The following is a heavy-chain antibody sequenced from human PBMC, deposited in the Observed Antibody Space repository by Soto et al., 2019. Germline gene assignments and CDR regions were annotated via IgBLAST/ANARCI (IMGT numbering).Heavy chain of an antibody. D-gene: IGHD6-19*01. Sequence: QITLKESGPTLVRPTQTLTLTCTFSGFSLSTSAVGVNWIRQPPGKPLEWLALIYWDDTKQYSASLSNRLTSTKNTSKNQVVLTMTNMDPVDTATYYCAHGSGWLSDQWGQGTLFTVSS. CDR1: GFSLSTSAVG. J-gene: IGHJ4*02. V-gene: IGHV2-5*02. CDR2: IYWDDTK. CDR3: AHGSGWLSDQ.